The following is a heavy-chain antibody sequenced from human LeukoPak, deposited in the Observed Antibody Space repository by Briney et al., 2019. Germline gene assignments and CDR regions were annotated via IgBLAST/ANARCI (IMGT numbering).Heavy chain of an antibody. D-gene: IGHD3-16*02. CDR1: GGSISSYY. CDR3: ARSSDYVWGSYRFDY. Sequence: PSETLSLTCTVSGGSISSYYWSWIRQPAGKGLEWIGRIYTSGSTNYNPFLKSRVTMSVDTSKNQFSLKLSSVTAADTAVYYCARSSDYVWGSYRFDYWGQGTLVTVSS. J-gene: IGHJ4*02. V-gene: IGHV4-4*07. CDR2: IYTSGST.